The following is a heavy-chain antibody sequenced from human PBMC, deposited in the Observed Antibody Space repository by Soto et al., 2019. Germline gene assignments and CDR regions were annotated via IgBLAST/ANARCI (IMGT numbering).Heavy chain of an antibody. CDR1: GFTFSSYA. CDR3: APIVVVPAATE. D-gene: IGHD2-2*01. Sequence: GGSLRLSCAASGFTFSSYAMHWVRQAPGKGLEWVAVISYDGSNKYYADSVKGRFTISRDNSKNTLYLQMNSLRAEDTAVYYCAPIVVVPAATEWGQGTLVTVSS. V-gene: IGHV3-30-3*01. J-gene: IGHJ4*02. CDR2: ISYDGSNK.